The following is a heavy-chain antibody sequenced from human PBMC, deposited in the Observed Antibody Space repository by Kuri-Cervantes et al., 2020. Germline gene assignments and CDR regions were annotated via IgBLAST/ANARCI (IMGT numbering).Heavy chain of an antibody. D-gene: IGHD2-2*01. CDR3: ARDKAHLVRCSSTSCYYYYYGMDV. CDR2: IYSGGST. Sequence: GESLKISCAASGFTFDDYAMHWVRQAPGKGLEWVSVIYSGGSTYYADSVKGRFTISRDNSKNTLYLQMNSLRAEDMAVYYCARDKAHLVRCSSTSCYYYYYGMDVWGQGTTVTVSS. CDR1: GFTFDDYA. V-gene: IGHV3-53*01. J-gene: IGHJ6*02.